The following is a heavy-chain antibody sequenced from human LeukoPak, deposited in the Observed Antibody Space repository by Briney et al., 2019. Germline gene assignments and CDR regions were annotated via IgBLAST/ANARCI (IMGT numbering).Heavy chain of an antibody. CDR3: AKDSLVHGLGSGSYYNQHFDY. CDR2: ISGSGGST. CDR1: GFTFSSYA. D-gene: IGHD3-10*01. V-gene: IGHV3-23*01. Sequence: PGGSLRLSCAASGFTFSSYAMSWVRQAPGKGLEWVSAISGSGGSTYYADSVKGRFTISRDNSKNTLYLQMNSLRAEDTAVYYCAKDSLVHGLGSGSYYNQHFDYWGQGTLVTVSS. J-gene: IGHJ4*02.